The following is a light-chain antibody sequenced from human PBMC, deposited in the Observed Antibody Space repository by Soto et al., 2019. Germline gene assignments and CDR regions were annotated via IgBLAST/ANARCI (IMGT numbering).Light chain of an antibody. CDR3: QELFDSPIT. Sequence: GESVTITCRASQVISTSLAWYQVKPGKAPKLLIYAASTLESGVPSRFSATVSGTGFSLTITSLQPEDFATYYCQELFDSPITFGQGTRLEIK. J-gene: IGKJ5*01. CDR2: AAS. CDR1: QVISTS. V-gene: IGKV1-9*01.